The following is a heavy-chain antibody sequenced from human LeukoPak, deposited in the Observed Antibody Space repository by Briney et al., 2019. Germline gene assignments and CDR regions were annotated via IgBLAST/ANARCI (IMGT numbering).Heavy chain of an antibody. CDR1: GGTFTIYA. D-gene: IGHD6-13*01. Sequence: SVKVSCKASGGTFTIYAISWVRQAPGQGLEWMGGIIPIFGTANYAQKFQGRVTITADKSTSTAYMELSSLRSEDTAVYYCAGIAAAGADYWGQGTLVTVSS. V-gene: IGHV1-69*06. CDR3: AGIAAAGADY. J-gene: IGHJ4*02. CDR2: IIPIFGTA.